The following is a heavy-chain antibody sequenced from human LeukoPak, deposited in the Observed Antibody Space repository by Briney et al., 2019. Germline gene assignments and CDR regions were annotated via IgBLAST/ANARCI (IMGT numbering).Heavy chain of an antibody. CDR1: GFTFSSYA. CDR3: ALPRRVAVAGTRGYFDY. Sequence: EGSLRLSCAASGFTFSSYAMSWVRQAPGKGLEWVSAISGSGGSTYYADSAKGRFTISRDNSKNTLYLQMNSLRAEDTAVYYCALPRRVAVAGTRGYFDYWGQGTLVTVSS. D-gene: IGHD6-19*01. V-gene: IGHV3-23*01. CDR2: ISGSGGST. J-gene: IGHJ4*02.